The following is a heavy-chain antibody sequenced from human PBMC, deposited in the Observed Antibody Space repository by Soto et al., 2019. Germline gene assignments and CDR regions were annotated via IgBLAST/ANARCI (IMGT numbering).Heavy chain of an antibody. CDR1: GFSLSTSGVG. CDR3: THRKNDAYLRIAENTQGALDY. Sequence: QITLKESGPTLVKPTQTITLTCTFSGFSLSTSGVGVGWIRQPPGKALEWLALIYWDDDKRYSPSLKSRLTITKDTSINQVVLTMTHIDPVDTATSYCTHRKNDAYLRIAENTQGALDYWGQRTLVTVSS. D-gene: IGHD4-17*01. CDR2: IYWDDDK. V-gene: IGHV2-5*02. J-gene: IGHJ4*02.